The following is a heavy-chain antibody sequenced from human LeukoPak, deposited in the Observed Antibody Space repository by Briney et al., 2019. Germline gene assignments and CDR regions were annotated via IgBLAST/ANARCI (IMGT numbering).Heavy chain of an antibody. CDR3: ARGNDGWPYYYYYYMDV. Sequence: GASVKVSCKASGGTFSSYAISWVRQAPGQGLEWMGGIIPIFGTANYAQKFQGRVTITADESTRTAYMELSSLRSDDTAVYYCARGNDGWPYYYYYYMDVWGKGTTAIVSS. D-gene: IGHD1-1*01. CDR1: GGTFSSYA. V-gene: IGHV1-69*13. CDR2: IIPIFGTA. J-gene: IGHJ6*03.